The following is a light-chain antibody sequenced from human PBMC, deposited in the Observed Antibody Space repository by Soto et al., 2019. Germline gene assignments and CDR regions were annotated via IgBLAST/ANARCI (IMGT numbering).Light chain of an antibody. CDR2: DAS. J-gene: IGKJ4*01. CDR1: QTVSRY. Sequence: EIVLTQSPATLSLSPGERATLSCRASQTVSRYLAWYQQKPGQAPRLLINDASNRATGVPARFSGSGSGTDFTLTISTLEPEDFAVYYCQQCGSWPLTFGGGTKVEIK. CDR3: QQCGSWPLT. V-gene: IGKV3-11*01.